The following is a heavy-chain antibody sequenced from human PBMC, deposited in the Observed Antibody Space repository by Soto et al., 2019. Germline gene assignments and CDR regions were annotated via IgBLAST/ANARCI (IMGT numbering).Heavy chain of an antibody. Sequence: QVQLQESGPGLVKPSQTLSLTCTVSGGSISSGDYYWSWIRQHPGKGLEWIGYIYYSGSTYYNTSLKSRVTISVDTSKNPFSLKLSSVTAADTAVYYCARERPDGARLDPWGQGTLVTVSS. D-gene: IGHD6-6*01. CDR1: GGSISSGDYY. CDR2: IYYSGST. J-gene: IGHJ5*02. CDR3: ARERPDGARLDP. V-gene: IGHV4-30-4*01.